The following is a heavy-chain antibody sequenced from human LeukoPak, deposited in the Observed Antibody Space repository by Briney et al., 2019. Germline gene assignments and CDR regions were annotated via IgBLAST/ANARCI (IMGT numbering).Heavy chain of an antibody. CDR2: IYYTGST. V-gene: IGHV4-59*08. CDR3: ARRARENWYFDL. J-gene: IGHJ2*01. CDR1: GGSISTYY. Sequence: PSETLSLTCTVSGGSISTYYWSWIRQPPGKGLDWIGYIYYTGSTNSNPSLKSRVTISADTPKNQSSLKLSSVTAADTAVYYCARRARENWYFDLWGRGTLVTVSS.